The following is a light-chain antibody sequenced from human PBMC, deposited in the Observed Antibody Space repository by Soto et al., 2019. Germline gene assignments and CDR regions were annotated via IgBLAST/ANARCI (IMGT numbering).Light chain of an antibody. CDR2: EVS. CDR1: SSDVGGYNY. J-gene: IGLJ1*01. V-gene: IGLV2-8*01. Sequence: QSALTQPPSASGSFGQSVTISCTGTSSDVGGYNYVSWYQQHPGKAPKLMIYEVSERPSGVPDRFSGSKSDTSASLAITELQAEDEADYYCQSYDSSLSAYVFGPGTKVTVL. CDR3: QSYDSSLSAYV.